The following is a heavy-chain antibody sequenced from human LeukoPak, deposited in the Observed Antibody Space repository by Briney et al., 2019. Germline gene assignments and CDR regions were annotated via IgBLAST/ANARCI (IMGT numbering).Heavy chain of an antibody. CDR1: GFTFSSYA. D-gene: IGHD5-24*01. V-gene: IGHV4-34*01. CDR2: INHSGST. Sequence: GSLRLSCAASGFTFSSYAMSWVRQPPGKGLEWIGEINHSGSTNYNPSLKSRVTISVDTSKNQFSLKLSSVTAADTAVYYCARVGRITLMKRRLDYYYGMDVWGQGTTVTVSS. J-gene: IGHJ6*02. CDR3: ARVGRITLMKRRLDYYYGMDV.